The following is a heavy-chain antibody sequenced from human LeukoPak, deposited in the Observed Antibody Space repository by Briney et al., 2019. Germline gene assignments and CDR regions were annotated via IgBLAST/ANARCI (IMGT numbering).Heavy chain of an antibody. J-gene: IGHJ4*02. CDR3: ARENLAAAADY. CDR2: IRGDGSMT. V-gene: IGHV3-74*01. Sequence: GGSLRLSCGASGFTFTTYWMHWVRQAPGKGLVWVSRIRGDGSMTNYADSVKGRFTISRDNAKNTLYLQMNSLRLEDTAVYYCARENLAAAADYWGQGTVVTVSS. CDR1: GFTFTTYW. D-gene: IGHD6-25*01.